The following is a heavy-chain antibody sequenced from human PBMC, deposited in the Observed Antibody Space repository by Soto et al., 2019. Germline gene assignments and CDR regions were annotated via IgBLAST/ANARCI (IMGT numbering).Heavy chain of an antibody. Sequence: EVQLAESGGALVQPGRSLRLSCVASGFTFDDYAIHWVRQTPGKGLEWVSGLTWNGEVLGYADSVKGRFTISRDNSKKMVYLQINVLTADDTAVYYCAKVAGGLGYFDLWGRGTLVTVSS. CDR1: GFTFDDYA. D-gene: IGHD3-16*01. J-gene: IGHJ2*01. V-gene: IGHV3-9*01. CDR2: LTWNGEVL. CDR3: AKVAGGLGYFDL.